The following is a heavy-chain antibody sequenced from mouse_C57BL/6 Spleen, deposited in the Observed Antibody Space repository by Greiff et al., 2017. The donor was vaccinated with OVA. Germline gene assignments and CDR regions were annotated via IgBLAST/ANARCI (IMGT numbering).Heavy chain of an antibody. D-gene: IGHD4-1*01. CDR3: ARLANRDDYFDC. CDR2: LYPGDGDT. V-gene: IGHV1-82*01. J-gene: IGHJ2*01. CDR1: GYAFSSSW. Sequence: VPLQQSGPELVKPGASVKISCKASGYAFSSSWMIWVKQWPGKGLEWIGRLYPGDGDTNYNGKFKGKAPLTAEQSSSTAYMQLSSMTSENSAVYFCARLANRDDYFDCWGKGTTLTDSS.